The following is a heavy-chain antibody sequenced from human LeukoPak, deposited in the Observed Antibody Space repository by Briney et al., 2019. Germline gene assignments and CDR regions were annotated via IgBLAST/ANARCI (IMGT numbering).Heavy chain of an antibody. CDR2: ISSSGSTI. D-gene: IGHD3-10*01. J-gene: IGHJ4*02. CDR3: ARDRARSYYLDY. Sequence: GGSLRLSCAASGFTFSSYEMNWVRQAPGKGLEWVSYISSSGSTIYYADSVKGRFTISRDNAKNSLYLQMNSLRAEDTAVYYCARDRARSYYLDYWGQGTLVTVSS. CDR1: GFTFSSYE. V-gene: IGHV3-48*03.